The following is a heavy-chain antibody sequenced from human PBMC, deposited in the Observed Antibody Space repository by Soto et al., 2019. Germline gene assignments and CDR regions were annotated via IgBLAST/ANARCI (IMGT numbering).Heavy chain of an antibody. Sequence: ASVKVSCKASGYTFTGYYIHWVRQAPGQGLEWMGWINPNSGGTNYAQKFQGWVTMTRDTSISTAYMELSRLRSDDTAVYYCARGGGGYSENYGMDVWGQGTTVTVYS. D-gene: IGHD5-18*01. J-gene: IGHJ6*02. CDR3: ARGGGGYSENYGMDV. CDR1: GYTFTGYY. CDR2: INPNSGGT. V-gene: IGHV1-2*04.